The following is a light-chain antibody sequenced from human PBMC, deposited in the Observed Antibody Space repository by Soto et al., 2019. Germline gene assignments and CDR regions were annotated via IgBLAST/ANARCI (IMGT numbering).Light chain of an antibody. CDR1: QGISNY. J-gene: IGKJ5*01. CDR2: EAS. Sequence: DIQRTESPSAVSASVGDRVTITCRARQGISNYLAWFQQKPGKVPKRLIYEASSLQSGVPSRFSGSGSGTEFTLTISRLKTEDFATYYCLQHESYPITFGQGTRLEIK. CDR3: LQHESYPIT. V-gene: IGKV1-17*03.